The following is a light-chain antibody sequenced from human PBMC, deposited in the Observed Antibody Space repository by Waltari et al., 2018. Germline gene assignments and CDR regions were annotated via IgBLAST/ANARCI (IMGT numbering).Light chain of an antibody. CDR2: GNS. CDR1: SPTLGAGYD. CDR3: QSYDSSLSGAWV. J-gene: IGLJ3*02. V-gene: IGLV1-40*01. Sequence: QSVLTQPPSVSGAPGQRVTISCTGSSPTLGAGYDGTWYQQLPGTAPKLLIYGNSNRPSGVPDRFSGSKSGTSASLAITGLQAEDEADYYCQSYDSSLSGAWVFGGGTKLTVL.